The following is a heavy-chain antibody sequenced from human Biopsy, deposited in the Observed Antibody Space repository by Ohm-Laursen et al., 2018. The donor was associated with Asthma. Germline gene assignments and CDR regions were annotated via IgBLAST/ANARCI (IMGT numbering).Heavy chain of an antibody. CDR1: GYTFINYA. CDR2: INAGNGNT. J-gene: IGHJ3*02. CDR3: ARTYYDFLTGQVNDALAM. V-gene: IGHV1-3*01. D-gene: IGHD3-9*01. Sequence: SVKVSCKASGYTFINYAIHWVRQAPGQRPEWMGWINAGNGNTKYSEKFQGRVTITRDTSASTAYMDLSSLRSEDTAVYYCARTYYDFLTGQVNDALAMWGQGTVVTVSS.